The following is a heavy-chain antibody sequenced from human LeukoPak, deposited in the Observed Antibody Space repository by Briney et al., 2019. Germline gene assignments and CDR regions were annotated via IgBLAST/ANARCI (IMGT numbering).Heavy chain of an antibody. J-gene: IGHJ6*03. CDR3: AREGGIARPPYLYYYIDV. CDR1: GYTFNNHD. V-gene: IGHV1-18*01. CDR2: INTYSANT. D-gene: IGHD6-6*01. Sequence: ASVKVSCKASGYTFNNHDINWVRQAPGRGLEWMGWINTYSANTNYAQEFQDRVIMTTDTSTSTAYMELRSLRSDDTAVYYCAREGGIARPPYLYYYIDVWGKGSTVTVSS.